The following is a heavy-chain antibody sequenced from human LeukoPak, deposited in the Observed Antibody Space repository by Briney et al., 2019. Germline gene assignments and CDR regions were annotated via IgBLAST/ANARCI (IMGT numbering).Heavy chain of an antibody. Sequence: PGGSLRLSCGGSGFNFSRNAINWVRQTPGKRLEWLSDISSDGRYIYYTDSVKGRFTTSRDNSRNTVYLQMNGLRVEDTAVYSCATVMGSSPSTAYFAYWGQGTLVTVSS. D-gene: IGHD6-6*01. V-gene: IGHV3-23*01. CDR3: ATVMGSSPSTAYFAY. CDR2: ISSDGRYI. J-gene: IGHJ4*02. CDR1: GFNFSRNA.